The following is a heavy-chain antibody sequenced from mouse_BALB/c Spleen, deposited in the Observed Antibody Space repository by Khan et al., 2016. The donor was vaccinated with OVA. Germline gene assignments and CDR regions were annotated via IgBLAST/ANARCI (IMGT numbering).Heavy chain of an antibody. CDR3: ARPPYFSDVMGY. Sequence: QIQLVQSGPELKKPGETVKISCKASGYTFTNYGMNWVKQAPGKGLKWMGWINTYTGNPTYADDFKGRFAFSLETSASTAYLQINNLKDEDTATYFCARPPYFSDVMGYWGKGTSVTVSS. CDR1: GYTFTNYG. CDR2: INTYTGNP. V-gene: IGHV9-3-1*01. D-gene: IGHD2-10*01. J-gene: IGHJ4*01.